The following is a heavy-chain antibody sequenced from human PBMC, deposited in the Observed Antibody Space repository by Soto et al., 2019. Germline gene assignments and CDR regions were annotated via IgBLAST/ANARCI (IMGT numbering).Heavy chain of an antibody. V-gene: IGHV1-18*01. CDR1: GYTFTSYG. D-gene: IGHD2-15*01. J-gene: IGHJ6*02. CDR3: ARDLARYCSCGSCYPRRHGMDV. Sequence: ASVKVSCKASGYTFTSYGISWVRQAPGQGLEWMGWISAYNGNTNYAQKLQGRVTMTTDTSTSTAYMELRSLRSDDTAVYYCARDLARYCSCGSCYPRRHGMDVWGQGTTVTVSS. CDR2: ISAYNGNT.